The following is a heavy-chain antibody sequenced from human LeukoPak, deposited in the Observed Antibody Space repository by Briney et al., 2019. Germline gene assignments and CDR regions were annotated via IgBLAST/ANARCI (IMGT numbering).Heavy chain of an antibody. CDR3: ARDLGYYDSSGYYGS. CDR2: IYYSGST. D-gene: IGHD3-22*01. V-gene: IGHV4-39*07. J-gene: IGHJ5*02. CDR1: GGSISRYY. Sequence: SETLSLTCTVSGGSISRYYWSWIRQPPGKGLEWIGSIYYSGSTYYNPSLKSRVTISVDTSKNQFSLKLSSVTAADTAVYYCARDLGYYDSSGYYGSWGQGTLVTVSS.